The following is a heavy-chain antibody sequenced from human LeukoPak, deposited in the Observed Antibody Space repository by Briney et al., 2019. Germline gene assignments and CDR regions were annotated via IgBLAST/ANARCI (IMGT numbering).Heavy chain of an antibody. Sequence: TLSLTCAVYGGSFSGYYWSWIRQPPGKGLEWIGEINHSGSTNYNPSLKSRVTISVDTSKNQFSLKLSSVTAADTAVYYCARAIEAFDIWGQGTMVTVSS. J-gene: IGHJ3*02. CDR1: GGSFSGYY. V-gene: IGHV4-34*01. CDR3: ARAIEAFDI. CDR2: INHSGST. D-gene: IGHD1-26*01.